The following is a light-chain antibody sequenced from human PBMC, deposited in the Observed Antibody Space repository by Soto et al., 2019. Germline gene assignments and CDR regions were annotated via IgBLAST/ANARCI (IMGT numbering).Light chain of an antibody. CDR3: QQLRLYPST. J-gene: IGKJ4*01. V-gene: IGKV1-9*01. Sequence: IQLTQSPSSLSASVGDRVTITCRASQEIAIYLAWYQQKPGEAPKLLIYAASTLYGGVPSRFSGSGSGTDFALTITSRQAEDFATYYCQQLRLYPSTFGGGTKVEIK. CDR2: AAS. CDR1: QEIAIY.